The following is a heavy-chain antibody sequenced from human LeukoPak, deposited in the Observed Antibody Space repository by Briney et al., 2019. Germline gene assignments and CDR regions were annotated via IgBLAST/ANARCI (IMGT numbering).Heavy chain of an antibody. D-gene: IGHD3-10*01. J-gene: IGHJ6*04. V-gene: IGHV3-23*01. CDR3: AKGTLFYGSGSYCMDV. CDR1: GFTFSSYA. Sequence: SWGSLRLSCAASGFTFSSYAMSWVCQGPGKGLGWVSTVSNSDGNTYYADSLEGRLTISRDNSKNTLYLQMNSLRAEDTAVYYCAKGTLFYGSGSYCMDVRGKGTTVTVSS. CDR2: VSNSDGNT.